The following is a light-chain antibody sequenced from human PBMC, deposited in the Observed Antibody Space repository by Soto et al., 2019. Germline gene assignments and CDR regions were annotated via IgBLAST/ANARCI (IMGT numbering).Light chain of an antibody. Sequence: QSVLTQPPSVSGAPGQRVTISCTGSSSNIGAGYDVHWYQQVPGTAPKLLIYANANRPSGVPDRFSGSKSGTSASLAITGLQAEDEADYYCQSYDRSLTGSIFGGGIQLTVL. CDR2: ANA. CDR3: QSYDRSLTGSI. V-gene: IGLV1-40*01. J-gene: IGLJ2*01. CDR1: SSNIGAGYD.